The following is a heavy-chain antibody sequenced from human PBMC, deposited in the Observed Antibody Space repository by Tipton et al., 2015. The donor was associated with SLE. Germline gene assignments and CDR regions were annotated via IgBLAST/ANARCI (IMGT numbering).Heavy chain of an antibody. CDR2: ISYHGSDD. Sequence: SLRLSCAASGFTFSTYTMQWVRQAPGKGLEWVALISYHGSDDFYADSLKGRFTISRDNSKNTVYLQMNSLRAEDTAVYYCARGSRVTSSGVVNYFYYMDVWGRGTTVTVSS. V-gene: IGHV3-30*04. CDR1: GFTFSTYT. CDR3: ARGSRVTSSGVVNYFYYMDV. J-gene: IGHJ6*03. D-gene: IGHD3-3*01.